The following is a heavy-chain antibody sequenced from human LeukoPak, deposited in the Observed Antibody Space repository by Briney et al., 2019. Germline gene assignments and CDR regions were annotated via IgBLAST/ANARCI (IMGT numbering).Heavy chain of an antibody. CDR3: ARDRCGGDCYSPGSDAFDI. V-gene: IGHV1-69*01. Sequence: SVKVSCKASGGTFSSYAISWVRQAPGQGLEWVGGIIPIFGTANYAQKFQGRVTITADESTSTAYMELSSLRSEDTAVYYCARDRCGGDCYSPGSDAFDIWGQGTMVTVSS. J-gene: IGHJ3*02. D-gene: IGHD2-21*02. CDR1: GGTFSSYA. CDR2: IIPIFGTA.